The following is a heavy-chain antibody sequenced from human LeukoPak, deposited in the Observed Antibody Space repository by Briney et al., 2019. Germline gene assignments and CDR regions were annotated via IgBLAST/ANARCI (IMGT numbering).Heavy chain of an antibody. CDR2: IIPTFGIA. D-gene: IGHD2-15*01. J-gene: IGHJ3*02. CDR1: GGTFSSYA. V-gene: IGHV1-69*04. Sequence: GASVKVSCKASGGTFSSYAISWVRQAPGQGLEWMGRIIPTFGIANYAQKFQGRVTITADKSTSTAYMELSSLRSEDTAMYYCAREHIVVVVAATNDAFDIWGQGTMVTVSS. CDR3: AREHIVVVVAATNDAFDI.